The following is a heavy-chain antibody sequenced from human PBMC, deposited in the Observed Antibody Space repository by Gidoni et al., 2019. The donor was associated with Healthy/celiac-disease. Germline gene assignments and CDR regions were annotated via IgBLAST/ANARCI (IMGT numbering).Heavy chain of an antibody. D-gene: IGHD3-16*02. CDR1: GYTFTGYY. J-gene: IGHJ4*02. V-gene: IGHV1-2*02. CDR2: INPNSGGT. Sequence: QVQLVQSGAEVKKPGASVKVSCKASGYTFTGYYRHWVRQAPGQGLEWMGWINPNSGGTNYAQKFQGRVTMTRDTSISTAYMELSRLRSDDTAVYYCARPLRLGELSASLNYWGQGTLVTVSS. CDR3: ARPLRLGELSASLNY.